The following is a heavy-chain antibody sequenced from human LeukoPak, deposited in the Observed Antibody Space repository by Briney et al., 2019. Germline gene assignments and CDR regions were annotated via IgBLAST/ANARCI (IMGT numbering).Heavy chain of an antibody. V-gene: IGHV4-4*07. J-gene: IGHJ4*02. D-gene: IGHD2/OR15-2a*01. CDR3: ARESRSPRLKYFEY. Sequence: SETLSLTCTVSGGSISSYYWSWIRQSAGKGLEWIGRIDVSGRTNYNPTLKSRVTISVDTSKNQVSLRLTSVTAADTAVYYCARESRSPRLKYFEYWGQGILATVSS. CDR1: GGSISSYY. CDR2: IDVSGRT.